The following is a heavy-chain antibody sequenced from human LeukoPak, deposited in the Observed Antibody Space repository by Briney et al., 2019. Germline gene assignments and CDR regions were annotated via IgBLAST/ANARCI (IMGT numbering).Heavy chain of an antibody. D-gene: IGHD3-16*01. V-gene: IGHV3-23*01. CDR2: INDNGAGT. CDR1: GFTFSSYA. J-gene: IGHJ6*03. CDR3: AKGLRTGVGPYMGYHYYMDV. Sequence: GGSLRLSCAASGFTFSSYAMSWVRQAPGKGLKWVSTINDNGAGTYYADSVRGRFTISRGNSYNTVSLQMNSLRDEDTGVYFCAKGLRTGVGPYMGYHYYMDVWGKGATVTVSS.